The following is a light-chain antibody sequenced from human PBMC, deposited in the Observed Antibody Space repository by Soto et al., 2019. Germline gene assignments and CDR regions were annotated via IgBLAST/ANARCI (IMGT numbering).Light chain of an antibody. Sequence: EIVLTQSPATLSLSPGERATLSCRASQSVSNSLAWYQQKPGQAPRLLIYDASSRATGIPARFSGRGSGTDFTLSISRLEPEDFAVYYCQQRSYWYTCGQGTKLEIK. CDR2: DAS. CDR1: QSVSNS. J-gene: IGKJ2*01. CDR3: QQRSYWYT. V-gene: IGKV3-11*01.